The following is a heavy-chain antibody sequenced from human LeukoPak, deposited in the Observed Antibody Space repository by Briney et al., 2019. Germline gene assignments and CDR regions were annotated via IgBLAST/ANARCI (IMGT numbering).Heavy chain of an antibody. D-gene: IGHD3-22*01. J-gene: IGHJ4*02. Sequence: ASVKVSCKVSGYTLTELSMHWVRQAPGKGLEWMGGFDPEDGETIYAQKFQGRVTMTEDTSTDTACMELSSLRSEDTAVYYCATDRFYYDSSGFSDYWGQGTLVTVSS. V-gene: IGHV1-24*01. CDR2: FDPEDGET. CDR1: GYTLTELS. CDR3: ATDRFYYDSSGFSDY.